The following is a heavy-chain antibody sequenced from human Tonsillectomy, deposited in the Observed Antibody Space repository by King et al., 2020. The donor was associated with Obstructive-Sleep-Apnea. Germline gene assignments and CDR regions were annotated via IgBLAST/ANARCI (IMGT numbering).Heavy chain of an antibody. CDR1: GGSISSGGYY. Sequence: VQLQESGPGLVKPSQTLSLTCTVSGGSISSGGYYWSWIRQHPGKGLEWIGYIYYSGSTYYNPSLKSLVTISVDTSQNQFSLKLSSVTAADTAVYYCARELIHMVRGVRHFDYCRQGTLVTVPS. CDR2: IYYSGST. J-gene: IGHJ4*02. CDR3: ARELIHMVRGVRHFDY. V-gene: IGHV4-31*01. D-gene: IGHD3-10*01.